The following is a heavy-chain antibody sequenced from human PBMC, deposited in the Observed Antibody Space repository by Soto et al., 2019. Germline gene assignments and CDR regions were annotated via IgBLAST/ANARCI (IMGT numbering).Heavy chain of an antibody. V-gene: IGHV1-2*02. CDR2: INPNSGGT. CDR1: GYTFTGYY. D-gene: IGHD3-10*01. Sequence: ASVKVSCKASGYTFTGYYMHWVRQAPGQGLEWMGWINPNSGGTNYAQKFQGRVTMTRDTSISTAYMELSRLRSDDTAVYYCARYPRGSGRYLPYYYYGMDVWGQGTTVTVSS. CDR3: ARYPRGSGRYLPYYYYGMDV. J-gene: IGHJ6*02.